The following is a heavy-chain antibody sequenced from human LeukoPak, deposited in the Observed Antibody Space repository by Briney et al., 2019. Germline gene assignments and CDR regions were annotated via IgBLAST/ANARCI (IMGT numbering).Heavy chain of an antibody. CDR2: ISYDGSNK. Sequence: PGRSLILFCAASGFTFSSYAMHWVRQAPGKGLEWVAVISYDGSNKYYADSVKGRFTISRDNSKNTLYLQMNSLRAEDTAVYYCARAYVRLGELSALDYWGQGTLVTVSS. CDR1: GFTFSSYA. J-gene: IGHJ4*02. V-gene: IGHV3-30*04. CDR3: ARAYVRLGELSALDY. D-gene: IGHD3-16*02.